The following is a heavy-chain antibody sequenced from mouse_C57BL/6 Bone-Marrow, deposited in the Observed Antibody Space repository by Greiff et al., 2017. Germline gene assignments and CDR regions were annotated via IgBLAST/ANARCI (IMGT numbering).Heavy chain of an antibody. D-gene: IGHD1-1*01. Sequence: QVQLKESGAELVKPGASVKMSCKASGYTFTSYWITWVKQRPGQGLEWIGDIYPGSGSTNYNEKFKSKATLTVDTSSSTAYMQLSSLTSEDSAVYYCARHYYGSSYRYFDVWGTGTTVTVSS. J-gene: IGHJ1*03. V-gene: IGHV1-55*01. CDR2: IYPGSGST. CDR3: ARHYYGSSYRYFDV. CDR1: GYTFTSYW.